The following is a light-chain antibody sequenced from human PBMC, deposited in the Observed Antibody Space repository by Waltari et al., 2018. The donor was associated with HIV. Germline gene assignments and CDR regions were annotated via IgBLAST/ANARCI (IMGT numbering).Light chain of an antibody. CDR2: GAS. CDR1: QSVSSRY. J-gene: IGKJ1*01. CDR3: QHYGSSPPWT. V-gene: IGKV3-20*01. Sequence: EIVLTQSPGPLSLSPGARATLSCMASQSVSSRYLAWYQQKPGQAPRLLIYGASSRATGIPDRFSGSGSGTDCTLTISRLEPEDFAVYYCQHYGSSPPWTFGQGTKVEIK.